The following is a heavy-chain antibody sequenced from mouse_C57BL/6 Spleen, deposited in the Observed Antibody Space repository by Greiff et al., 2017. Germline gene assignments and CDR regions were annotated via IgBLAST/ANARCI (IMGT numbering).Heavy chain of an antibody. Sequence: EVQLVESGGGLVQPGGSLSLSCAASGFTFTDYYMSWVRQPPGKALEWLGFIRNKANGYTTEYSASVKGRFTISRDTSQSILYLQMNALRAEDSATYYCARYNSNYGEYFDYWGQGTTLTVSS. V-gene: IGHV7-3*01. CDR1: GFTFTDYY. CDR2: IRNKANGYTT. J-gene: IGHJ2*01. D-gene: IGHD2-5*01. CDR3: ARYNSNYGEYFDY.